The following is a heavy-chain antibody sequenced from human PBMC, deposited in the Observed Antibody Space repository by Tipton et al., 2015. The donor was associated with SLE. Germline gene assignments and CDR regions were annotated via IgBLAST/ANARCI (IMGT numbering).Heavy chain of an antibody. D-gene: IGHD3-16*01. Sequence: TLSLTCTVSGDSTSSHHWSWIRQAPGKGLEWIGYIYYSGITDYNPSLKSRVTISVDTSKDQFSLKLNSVTAADTAVYYCAREGSLGAFDIWGQGTMVTVSS. V-gene: IGHV4-59*11. CDR1: GDSTSSHH. CDR2: IYYSGIT. CDR3: AREGSLGAFDI. J-gene: IGHJ3*02.